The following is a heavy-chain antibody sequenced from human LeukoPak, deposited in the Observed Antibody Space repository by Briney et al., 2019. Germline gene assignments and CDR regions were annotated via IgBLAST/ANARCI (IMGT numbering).Heavy chain of an antibody. CDR2: IYPGDSDT. CDR1: GYTFTRFW. J-gene: IGHJ2*01. V-gene: IGHV5-51*01. Sequence: GESLKISCKGSGYTFTRFWIGWVRQMPGKGLEWMGIIYPGDSDTRYSPSFQGQVTISADKSISTAYLQWSSLKASDTAMYYCARHGHSSSQTSYWYFDLWGRGTLVTVSS. CDR3: ARHGHSSSQTSYWYFDL. D-gene: IGHD6-13*01.